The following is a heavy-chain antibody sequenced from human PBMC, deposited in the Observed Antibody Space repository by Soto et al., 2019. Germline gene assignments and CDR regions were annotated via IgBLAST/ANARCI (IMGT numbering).Heavy chain of an antibody. CDR2: IYSGGST. D-gene: IGHD6-19*01. CDR3: ASLRQWKAFWYFDL. V-gene: IGHV3-53*01. CDR1: GFTVSSNY. J-gene: IGHJ2*01. Sequence: PGGSLRLSCAASGFTVSSNYMGWVRQAPGKGLEWVSVIYSGGSTYYADSVKGRFTISRDNSKNTLYLQMNSLRAEDTAVYYCASLRQWKAFWYFDLWGRGTLVTVSS.